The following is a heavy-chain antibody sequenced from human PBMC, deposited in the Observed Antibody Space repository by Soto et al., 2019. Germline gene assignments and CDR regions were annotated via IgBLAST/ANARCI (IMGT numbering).Heavy chain of an antibody. CDR2: INWNGGST. CDR3: ARDNFGESNYYYYMDV. CDR1: GFTFDDYG. V-gene: IGHV3-20*01. Sequence: GGSLRLSCAASGFTFDDYGMSWVRQAPGKGLEWVSGINWNGGSTGYADSVKGRFTISRDNAKNSLYLQMNSLRAEDTALYHCARDNFGESNYYYYMDVWGKGTTVTVSS. D-gene: IGHD3-10*01. J-gene: IGHJ6*03.